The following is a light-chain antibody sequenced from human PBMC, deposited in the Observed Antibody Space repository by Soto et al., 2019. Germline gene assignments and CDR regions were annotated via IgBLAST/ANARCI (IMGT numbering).Light chain of an antibody. V-gene: IGLV2-14*01. CDR3: CLYTSSTSAV. CDR2: EVS. J-gene: IGLJ7*01. CDR1: SSDVGRYNY. Sequence: QSALTQPASVSGSPGQSITISCTGTSSDVGRYNYVSWFQQHPGKAPKLMIFEVSTRPSGVSNRFSGSKSGNTASLTISGLQIEDEADYYCCLYTSSTSAVFGGGTQLTVL.